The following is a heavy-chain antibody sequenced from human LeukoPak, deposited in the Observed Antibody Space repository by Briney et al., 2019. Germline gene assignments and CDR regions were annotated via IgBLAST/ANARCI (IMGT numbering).Heavy chain of an antibody. CDR1: GFTFSSYE. CDR2: ISSSGSTI. CDR3: ARDGTVGYCGGDCYWYFDL. J-gene: IGHJ2*01. Sequence: GGSLRLSCAASGFTFSSYEMNWVRQAPGKGLEWVSYISSSGSTIYYADSVKGRFTISRDNAKNSLYLQMNSLRAEDTAVYYCARDGTVGYCGGDCYWYFDLWGRGTLVTVSS. D-gene: IGHD2-21*02. V-gene: IGHV3-48*03.